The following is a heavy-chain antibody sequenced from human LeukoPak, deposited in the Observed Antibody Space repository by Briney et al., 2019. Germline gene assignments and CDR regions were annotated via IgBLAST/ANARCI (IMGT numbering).Heavy chain of an antibody. V-gene: IGHV3-11*01. CDR2: ISSTAITI. CDR3: ARGVQWELPFDY. CDR1: GFTFSDYY. D-gene: IGHD1-26*01. Sequence: GGSLRLSCAASGFTFSDYYMSWIRQAPGKGLEWVSYISSTAITINYADSVKGRFHISRDNVKNLLYLQMNSLRADDTAVYYCARGVQWELPFDYWGQGTLVTVSS. J-gene: IGHJ4*02.